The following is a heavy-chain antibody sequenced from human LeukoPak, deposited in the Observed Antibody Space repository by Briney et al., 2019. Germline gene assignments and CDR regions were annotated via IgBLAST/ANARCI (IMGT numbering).Heavy chain of an antibody. D-gene: IGHD2-2*01. Sequence: SETLSLICAVYGGSFSGYYWSWIRQPPGKGLEWIGEINHSGSTNYNPSLKSRVTISVDTSKNQFSLKLSSVTAADTAVYYCARGRGYCSSTSCYSSFYYYYGMDVWGQGTTVTVSS. CDR2: INHSGST. CDR1: GGSFSGYY. CDR3: ARGRGYCSSTSCYSSFYYYYGMDV. J-gene: IGHJ6*02. V-gene: IGHV4-34*01.